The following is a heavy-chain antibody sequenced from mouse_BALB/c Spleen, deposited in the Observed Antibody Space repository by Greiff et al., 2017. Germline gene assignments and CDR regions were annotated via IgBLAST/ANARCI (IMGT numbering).Heavy chain of an antibody. CDR2: IWSGGST. J-gene: IGHJ4*01. V-gene: IGHV2-2*02. Sequence: VQLVESGPGLVQPSQSLSITCTVSGFSLTSYGVHWVRQSPGKGLEWLGVIWSGGSTDYNAAFISRLSISKDNSKSQVFFKMNSLQANDTAIYYCARRVYPYAMDYWGQGTSVTVSS. CDR1: GFSLTSYG. D-gene: IGHD2-1*01. CDR3: ARRVYPYAMDY.